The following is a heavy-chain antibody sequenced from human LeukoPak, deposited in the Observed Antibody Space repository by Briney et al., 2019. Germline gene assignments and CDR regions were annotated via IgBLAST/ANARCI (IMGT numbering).Heavy chain of an antibody. V-gene: IGHV3-23*01. Sequence: GSLRLSCAASGFTFSSYAMSWVRQAPGKGLEWVSAISGSGGSTYYADSVKGRFTISRDNSKNTLYLQMNSLRAEDTAVYYCAKWGGYSGYDYTQRAYYYYMDVWGKGTTVTISS. CDR3: AKWGGYSGYDYTQRAYYYYMDV. CDR1: GFTFSSYA. J-gene: IGHJ6*03. D-gene: IGHD5-12*01. CDR2: ISGSGGST.